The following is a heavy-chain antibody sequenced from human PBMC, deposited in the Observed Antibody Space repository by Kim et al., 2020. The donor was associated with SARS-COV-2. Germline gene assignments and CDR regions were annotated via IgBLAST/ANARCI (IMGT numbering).Heavy chain of an antibody. CDR1: GYTLTELS. J-gene: IGHJ6*02. V-gene: IGHV1-24*01. D-gene: IGHD3-10*01. CDR3: ATGVPMVRGVIIYYYYGMDV. Sequence: ASVKVSCKVSGYTLTELSMHWVRQAPGKGLEWMGGFDPEDGETIYAQKFQGRVTMTEDTSTDTAYMELSSLRSEDTAVYYFATGVPMVRGVIIYYYYGMDVWGQGTTVTVSS. CDR2: FDPEDGET.